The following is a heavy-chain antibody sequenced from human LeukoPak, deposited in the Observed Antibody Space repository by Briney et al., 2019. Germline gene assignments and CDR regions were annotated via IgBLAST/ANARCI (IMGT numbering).Heavy chain of an antibody. Sequence: GGSLRLSCAASGFSFSNYGMRWVRQAPGKGLEWVAFIRYEGSNRYYVDSLKGRFTISRDNSKNTLYLQMNSLRAEDTAVYFCAKDTEYSKKALDFWGQGTLVTVSS. V-gene: IGHV3-30*02. CDR3: AKDTEYSKKALDF. CDR2: IRYEGSNR. CDR1: GFSFSNYG. J-gene: IGHJ4*02. D-gene: IGHD4-11*01.